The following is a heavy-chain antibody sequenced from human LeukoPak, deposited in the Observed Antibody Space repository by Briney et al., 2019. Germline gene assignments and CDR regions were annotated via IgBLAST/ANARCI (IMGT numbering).Heavy chain of an antibody. V-gene: IGHV4-4*02. CDR2: IYHSGST. CDR1: GGSISSSNW. J-gene: IGHJ5*02. CDR3: ARLLWFGVLNWFDP. D-gene: IGHD3-10*01. Sequence: SGTLSLTCAVSGGSISSSNWWSWVRQPPGKGLEGIGEIYHSGSTNYNPSLKSRVTISVDKSKNQFSLKLSSVTAADTAVYYCARLLWFGVLNWFDPWGQGTLVTVSS.